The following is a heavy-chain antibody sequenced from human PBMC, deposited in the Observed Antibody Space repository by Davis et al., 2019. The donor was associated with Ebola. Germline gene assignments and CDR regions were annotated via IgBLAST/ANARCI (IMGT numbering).Heavy chain of an antibody. CDR3: ARANPYYYDSSGYVGYYFGMDV. CDR1: GGSISSSSYY. V-gene: IGHV4-39*01. J-gene: IGHJ6*02. Sequence: SETLSLTCTVSGGSISSSSYYWGWIRQPPGKGLEWIGSIYYSGSTYYNPSLKSRVTISVDTSKNQFSLKLSSVTAADTAVYYCARANPYYYDSSGYVGYYFGMDVWGQGTTVTASS. CDR2: IYYSGST. D-gene: IGHD3-22*01.